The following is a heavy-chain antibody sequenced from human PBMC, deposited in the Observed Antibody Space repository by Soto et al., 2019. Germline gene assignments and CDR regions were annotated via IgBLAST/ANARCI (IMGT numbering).Heavy chain of an antibody. CDR2: ISYDGSNK. Sequence: PGGSLRLSCAASGFTFSSYAMHWVRQAPGKGLEWVAVISYDGSNKYYADSVKGRFTISRDNSKNTLYLQMNSLRAEDTAVYYCARDWRSSSTSAFDYWGQGTLVTVYS. CDR3: ARDWRSSSTSAFDY. D-gene: IGHD6-6*01. CDR1: GFTFSSYA. V-gene: IGHV3-30-3*01. J-gene: IGHJ4*02.